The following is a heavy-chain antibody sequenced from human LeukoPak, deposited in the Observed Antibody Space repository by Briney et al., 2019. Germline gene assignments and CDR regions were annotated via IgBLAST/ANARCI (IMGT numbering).Heavy chain of an antibody. D-gene: IGHD6-19*01. CDR3: AREAPGGSGWTYFDY. V-gene: IGHV4-59*02. CDR2: IYANGCA. Sequence: PSDTLSLPCAVSGGSVSGHYWDWIRQPPGKGLEWIGYIYANGCANYHPSLKSRVTISLDPSENHVSLRLTSVTAEDTAVYYCAREAPGGSGWTYFDYWGQGSLVTVSS. J-gene: IGHJ4*02. CDR1: GGSVSGHY.